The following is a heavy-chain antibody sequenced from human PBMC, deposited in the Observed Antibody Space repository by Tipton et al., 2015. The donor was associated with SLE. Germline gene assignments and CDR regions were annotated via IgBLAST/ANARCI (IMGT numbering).Heavy chain of an antibody. CDR1: GGSINSSHW. V-gene: IGHV4-4*02. CDR2: IYRSGST. J-gene: IGHJ4*02. D-gene: IGHD3-22*01. CDR3: ASNYYGGSGFYYYYFDS. Sequence: TLSLTCAVSGGSINSSHWWSWVRQPPGKGPEWIGEIYRSGSTTYNPSLESRVTISIDKSKNQFSLKLSSVTAADTAVYYCASNYYGGSGFYYYYFDSWGQGTLVTVSS.